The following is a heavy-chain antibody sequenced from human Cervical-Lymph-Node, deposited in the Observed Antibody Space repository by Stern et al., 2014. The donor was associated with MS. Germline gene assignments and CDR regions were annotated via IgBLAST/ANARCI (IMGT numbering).Heavy chain of an antibody. CDR1: GFTFSTYA. D-gene: IGHD2-2*01. CDR2: SSDSGVYT. J-gene: IGHJ6*02. Sequence: EVQLVGSGGGLVQPGGSLRLSCAASGFTFSTYAFSWVRPAPGKGLEWVSSSSDSGVYTYYADSVKGRFTISRDNSKSMLYLEMQSLRAEDTAVYHCAKDLGRGVVVVPLYGLDVWGQGTTVTVSS. V-gene: IGHV3-23*04. CDR3: AKDLGRGVVVVPLYGLDV.